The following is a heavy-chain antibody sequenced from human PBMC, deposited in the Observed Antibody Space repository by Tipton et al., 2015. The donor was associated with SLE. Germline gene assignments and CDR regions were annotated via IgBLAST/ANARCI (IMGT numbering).Heavy chain of an antibody. CDR3: ARHARYSYGYFDH. J-gene: IGHJ4*02. CDR1: GGSISSYY. Sequence: LRLSCTVSGGSISSYYWSWIRQPPGKGLEWIGYIYYTGSTNYNPSLKSRVTISVDTSKNQFSLKLSSVTAADTAVYYCARHARYSYGYFDHWGQGTLVTVSS. D-gene: IGHD5-18*01. V-gene: IGHV4-59*08. CDR2: IYYTGST.